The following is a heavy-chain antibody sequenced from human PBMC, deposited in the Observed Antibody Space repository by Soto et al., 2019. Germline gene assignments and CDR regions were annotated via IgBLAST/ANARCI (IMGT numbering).Heavy chain of an antibody. CDR3: ARSGCSGGSCYSYFYYYFDY. J-gene: IGHJ4*02. Sequence: QVPLVQSGAEVKKPGSSVKVSCKASGGTFSSYAISWVRQAPGQGLEWMGGIIPIFGTANYAQKFQGRVTITADESTSTAYMELSSLRSEDTAVYYCARSGCSGGSCYSYFYYYFDYWGQGTLVTVSS. CDR2: IIPIFGTA. V-gene: IGHV1-69*01. CDR1: GGTFSSYA. D-gene: IGHD2-15*01.